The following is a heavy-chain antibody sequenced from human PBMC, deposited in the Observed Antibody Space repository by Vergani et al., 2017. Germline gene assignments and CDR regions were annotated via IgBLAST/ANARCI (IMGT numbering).Heavy chain of an antibody. CDR1: GSSFTNYW. Sequence: EVQLVQSGAEVKQPGESLKISCQISGSSFTNYWIGWVRQMPGKGLEWMGIIHPADSDTRYSPSFQGQVTISVDKSISTAYLQRSSLRASDSAMYYCARLYGRDSSGSKYFDYWGQGTLVTVSS. CDR2: IHPADSDT. D-gene: IGHD3-22*01. V-gene: IGHV5-51*01. CDR3: ARLYGRDSSGSKYFDY. J-gene: IGHJ4*02.